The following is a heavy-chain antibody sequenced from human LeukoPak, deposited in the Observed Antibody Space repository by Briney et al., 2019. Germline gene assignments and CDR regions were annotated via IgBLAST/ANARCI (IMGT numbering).Heavy chain of an antibody. D-gene: IGHD5-12*01. CDR3: VRDVAVSGYDLLDY. CDR2: INQDGSEE. J-gene: IGHJ4*02. Sequence: GGSLRLSCAASGFTFSNYWMSWVRQAPGKGLEWVAHINQDGSEEHYMDSVKARFIISRDNAKNSLSLQMGSLRAEDTAVYYCVRDVAVSGYDLLDYWGQGALGTVSS. CDR1: GFTFSNYW. V-gene: IGHV3-7*01.